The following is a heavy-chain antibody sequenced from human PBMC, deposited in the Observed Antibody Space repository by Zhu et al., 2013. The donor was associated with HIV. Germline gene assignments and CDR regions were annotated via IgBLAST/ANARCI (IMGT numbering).Heavy chain of an antibody. V-gene: IGHV1-69*06. CDR3: ARGIIAAQYYGMDV. CDR1: GGTFSNYA. CDR2: ISPIFGTT. D-gene: IGHD6-6*01. Sequence: QVQLVQSGAEVKKPGSSVRVSCKASGGTFSNYAVSWVRQAPGQGLEWMGGISPIFGTTDYAQKFQGRVTITADKSTNTAYMELSSLIFEDTAIYYCARGIIAAQYYGMDVWGQGTTVSVSS. J-gene: IGHJ6*02.